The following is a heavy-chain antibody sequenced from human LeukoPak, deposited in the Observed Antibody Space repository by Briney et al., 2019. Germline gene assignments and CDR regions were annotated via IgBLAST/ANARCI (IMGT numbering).Heavy chain of an antibody. V-gene: IGHV3-23*01. CDR3: AKDVYGDYGGLDY. CDR1: GFPFSTYA. CDR2: IRGSDGST. D-gene: IGHD4-17*01. Sequence: GGSLRLSCAASGFPFSTYAMSWVRQAPGKGREGVSSIRGSDGSTYYADSVKGRFAISRDNSKNTLYLQMNSLRAEDTAVYYCAKDVYGDYGGLDYWGQGTLVTVSS. J-gene: IGHJ4*02.